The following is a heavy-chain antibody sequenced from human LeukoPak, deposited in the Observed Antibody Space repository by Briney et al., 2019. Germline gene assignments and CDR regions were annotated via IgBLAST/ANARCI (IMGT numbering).Heavy chain of an antibody. V-gene: IGHV3-23*01. Sequence: GGSLRLSCAASGFTFSSYGMSWVRQAPGKGLEWVSAISGSGGSTYYADSVKGRFTISRDNSKNTLYLQMNSLRAEDTAVYYCAKGSLVVATNAPFDYWGQGTLVTVSS. J-gene: IGHJ4*02. CDR2: ISGSGGST. D-gene: IGHD5-12*01. CDR3: AKGSLVVATNAPFDY. CDR1: GFTFSSYG.